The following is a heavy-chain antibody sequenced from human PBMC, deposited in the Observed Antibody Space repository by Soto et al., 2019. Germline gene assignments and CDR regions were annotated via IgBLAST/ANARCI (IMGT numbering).Heavy chain of an antibody. V-gene: IGHV3-23*01. Sequence: GGSLRLSCAASGFTFSSYAMSWVRQAPGKGLEWVSAISGSGGSTYYADSVKGRFTISRDNSKNTLYLQMNSLRAEDTAVYYCATSETGYYYYYGMDVWGQGTTVTVSS. CDR3: ATSETGYYYYYGMDV. J-gene: IGHJ6*02. CDR2: ISGSGGST. CDR1: GFTFSSYA.